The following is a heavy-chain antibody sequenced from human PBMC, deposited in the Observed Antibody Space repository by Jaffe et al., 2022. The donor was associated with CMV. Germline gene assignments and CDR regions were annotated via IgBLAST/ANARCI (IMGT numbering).Heavy chain of an antibody. J-gene: IGHJ4*02. Sequence: EVQLVESGGGLVKPGGSLRLSCAASGFTFSNAWMSWVRQAPGKGLEWVGRIKSKTDGGTTDYAAPVKGRFTISRDDSKNTLYLQMNSLKTEDTAVYYCTTDREEEIVGATGYWGQGTLVTVSS. V-gene: IGHV3-15*01. CDR2: IKSKTDGGTT. CDR1: GFTFSNAW. CDR3: TTDREEEIVGATGY. D-gene: IGHD1-26*01.